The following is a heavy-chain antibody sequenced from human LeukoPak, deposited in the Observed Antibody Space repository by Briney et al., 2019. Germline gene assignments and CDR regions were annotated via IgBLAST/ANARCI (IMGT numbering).Heavy chain of an antibody. CDR2: INHSGST. Sequence: SETLSLTCAVYGRSLSGYYWSWIRQPPGKGLEWIGEINHSGSTNYHPSLKSRVTISVDTSKNQFSLKLSSVTAADTAVYYCESDTYYYGSSGHYYVVKNRYYFDYWGQGTTVTVSS. D-gene: IGHD3-22*01. V-gene: IGHV4-34*01. CDR3: ESDTYYYGSSGHYYVVKNRYYFDY. CDR1: GRSLSGYY. J-gene: IGHJ4*02.